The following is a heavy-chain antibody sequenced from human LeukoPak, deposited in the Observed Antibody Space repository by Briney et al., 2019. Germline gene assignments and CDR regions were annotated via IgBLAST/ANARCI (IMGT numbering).Heavy chain of an antibody. CDR2: IYPGDSDT. J-gene: IGHJ3*02. Sequence: GESLKISCKGSGYTFSSNWIGWVRQMPGKGLEWMGIIYPGDSDTRYSPSFQGQATISADKSSSTAYLQWNSLKASDTAMYYCARHRVGIYSRNHAFDIWGQGTMVTVSS. D-gene: IGHD1-26*01. CDR3: ARHRVGIYSRNHAFDI. V-gene: IGHV5-51*01. CDR1: GYTFSSNW.